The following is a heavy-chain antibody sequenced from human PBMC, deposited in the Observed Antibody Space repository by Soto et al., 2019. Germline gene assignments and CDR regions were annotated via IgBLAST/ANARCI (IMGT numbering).Heavy chain of an antibody. CDR3: ARGDWWLFDY. D-gene: IGHD2-8*02. V-gene: IGHV1-3*05. Sequence: QVQLVQSGAEEKKPGASVKVSCKASGYTFTSYAIHWVRQAPGQRLEWMGWINAGNGNTKYSQKFQGRVTITRDTSARTAYMELSRLKSEDTAVYYCARGDWWLFDYWGQGTLVTVSS. J-gene: IGHJ4*02. CDR1: GYTFTSYA. CDR2: INAGNGNT.